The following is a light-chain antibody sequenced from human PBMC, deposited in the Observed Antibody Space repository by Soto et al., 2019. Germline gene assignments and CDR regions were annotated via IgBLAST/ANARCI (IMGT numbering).Light chain of an antibody. CDR2: EVS. J-gene: IGLJ1*01. Sequence: QSVLTQPPSASGSPGQSVTISCTGTSSDVGNYDYVSWYQQHPGKAPKLIIYEVSYRPSGAPNRFSGSKSGNTASLTVSWLQPEDEADYYCNSYGGRNNYVFGTGTKVTVL. CDR1: SSDVGNYDY. CDR3: NSYGGRNNYV. V-gene: IGLV2-8*01.